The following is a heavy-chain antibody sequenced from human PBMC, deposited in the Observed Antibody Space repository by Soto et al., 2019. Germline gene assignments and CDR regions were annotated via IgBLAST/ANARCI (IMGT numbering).Heavy chain of an antibody. Sequence: QVQLAQSGPEVKKPGASVKVSCKAFGYTFTGYFIHWVRQAPGQGLEWLGWINPNSGATKYAQKFQGRVTLTSPTYINTAYMEMSMLRYDDTAVYYCARGGGTILAPLPWGQGTLVTVSS. D-gene: IGHD3-3*01. CDR2: INPNSGAT. CDR1: GYTFTGYF. J-gene: IGHJ5*02. CDR3: ARGGGTILAPLP. V-gene: IGHV1-2*02.